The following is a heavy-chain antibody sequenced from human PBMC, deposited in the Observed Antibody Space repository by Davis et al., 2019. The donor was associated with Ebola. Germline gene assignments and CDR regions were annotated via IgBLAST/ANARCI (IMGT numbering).Heavy chain of an antibody. D-gene: IGHD6-13*01. Sequence: AASVKVSCKASGYTFTSYGISWVRQAPGQGLEWMGWISAYNGNTNYAQKLQGRVTMTTDTSTSTAYMELSSLRSEDTAVYYCARQVGGGYSSSWYDYWGQGTLVTASS. CDR3: ARQVGGGYSSSWYDY. CDR1: GYTFTSYG. J-gene: IGHJ4*02. V-gene: IGHV1-18*01. CDR2: ISAYNGNT.